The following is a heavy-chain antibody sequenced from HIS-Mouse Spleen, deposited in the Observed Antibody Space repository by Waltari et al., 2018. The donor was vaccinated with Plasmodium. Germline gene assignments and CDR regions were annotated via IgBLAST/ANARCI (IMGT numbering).Heavy chain of an antibody. Sequence: EVQLVESGGGLIQPGGSLRLSCAASGVSVSSNYLWWGRQAPGKGLEWVSVIYSGGSTYYADSVKGRFTISRDNSKNTLYLQMNSLRAEDTAVYYCASKTTVTNHAFDIWGQGTMVTVSS. V-gene: IGHV3-53*01. CDR1: GVSVSSNY. CDR2: IYSGGST. J-gene: IGHJ3*02. CDR3: ASKTTVTNHAFDI. D-gene: IGHD4-17*01.